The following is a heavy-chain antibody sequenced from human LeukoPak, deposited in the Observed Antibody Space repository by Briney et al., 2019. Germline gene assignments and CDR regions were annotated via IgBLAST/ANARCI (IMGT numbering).Heavy chain of an antibody. V-gene: IGHV3-15*01. J-gene: IGHJ4*02. CDR1: GFTFSNAW. Sequence: GGSLRLSCAASGFTFSNAWMTWVRQTPGKGLEWVGRIKSKTDGGTTDYAAPVKGRLTISRDDSQNTLYLQMNSLKTDDTALYYCTTRVRYCGGDCYPLDYWGQGTLVTVSS. D-gene: IGHD2-21*02. CDR3: TTRVRYCGGDCYPLDY. CDR2: IKSKTDGGTT.